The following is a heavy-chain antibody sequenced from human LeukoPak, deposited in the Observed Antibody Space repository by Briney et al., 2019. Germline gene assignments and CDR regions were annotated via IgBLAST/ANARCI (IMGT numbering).Heavy chain of an antibody. CDR3: ARAPHFGVDPYYYYYYMDV. V-gene: IGHV4-59*12. Sequence: SETLSLTCTVSGGSISSYYWSWIRQPPGKGLEWIGYIYYSGSTNYSPSLQSRVTISVDTSKNQFSLKLSSVTAADTAVYYCARAPHFGVDPYYYYYYMDVWGKGTTVTVSS. D-gene: IGHD3-3*01. CDR1: GGSISSYY. CDR2: IYYSGST. J-gene: IGHJ6*03.